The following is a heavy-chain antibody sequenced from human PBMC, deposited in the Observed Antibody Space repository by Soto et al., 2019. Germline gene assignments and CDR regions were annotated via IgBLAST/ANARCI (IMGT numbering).Heavy chain of an antibody. Sequence: SETLSLTCTVSGGSISSYYWSWIRQPPGKGLEWIGYIYYSGSTNYNPPLKSRVTISVDTSKNQFSLNLSSVTAADTAVYYCARRGYSYGRDYYYMDVWGKGTTVTVSS. CDR3: ARRGYSYGRDYYYMDV. CDR1: GGSISSYY. J-gene: IGHJ6*03. D-gene: IGHD5-18*01. CDR2: IYYSGST. V-gene: IGHV4-59*08.